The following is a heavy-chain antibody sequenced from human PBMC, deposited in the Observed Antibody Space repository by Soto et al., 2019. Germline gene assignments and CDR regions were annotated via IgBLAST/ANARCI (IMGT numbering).Heavy chain of an antibody. CDR1: GFIFRGSA. D-gene: IGHD2-2*01. CDR3: TQLEYQLPH. Sequence: GGSLRLSCAASGFIFRGSAMHWVRQASGKGLEGVGRIRSKANSYATAYAASVKGRFTISRDDSKKTAYLQMNSLRTEAPAVDYCTQLEYQLPHWGQGTLVTVAS. CDR2: IRSKANSYAT. V-gene: IGHV3-73*01. J-gene: IGHJ4*02.